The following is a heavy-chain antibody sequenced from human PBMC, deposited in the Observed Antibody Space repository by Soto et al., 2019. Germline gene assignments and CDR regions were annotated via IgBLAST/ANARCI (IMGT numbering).Heavy chain of an antibody. J-gene: IGHJ4*02. V-gene: IGHV3-33*01. CDR3: AREKGDSYGLSSYFDY. Sequence: QVQLVESGGGVVQPGRSLRLSCAASGFTFSSYGMHWVRQAPGKGLEWVAVIWYDGSNKYYADSVKGRFTISRDNSKNTLYLQMTSLRAEDTAVYYCAREKGDSYGLSSYFDYWGQGTLVTVSS. CDR2: IWYDGSNK. D-gene: IGHD5-18*01. CDR1: GFTFSSYG.